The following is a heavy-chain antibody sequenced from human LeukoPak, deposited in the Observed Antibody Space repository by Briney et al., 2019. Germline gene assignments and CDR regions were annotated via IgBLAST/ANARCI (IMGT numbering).Heavy chain of an antibody. CDR3: ARAPLYYGDQNNWFDP. Sequence: ASVKVSCKASGYTFTGYCMHWVRQAPGQGLEWMGRINPNSGGTNYAQKFQGRVTMTRDTSISTAYMELSRLRSDDTAVYYCARAPLYYGDQNNWFDPWGQGTLVTVSS. V-gene: IGHV1-2*06. CDR2: INPNSGGT. J-gene: IGHJ5*02. D-gene: IGHD4-17*01. CDR1: GYTFTGYC.